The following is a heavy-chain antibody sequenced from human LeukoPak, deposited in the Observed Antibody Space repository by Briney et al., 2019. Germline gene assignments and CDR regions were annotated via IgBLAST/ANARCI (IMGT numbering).Heavy chain of an antibody. Sequence: GGSLRLSCAASGFTFSSYGMSWVRQAPGKGLEWVSAISGSGGSTYYADSVKGRFTISRDNSKNTLYLQMNSLRAEDTAVYYCAKGTPATVFLFWDYWGQGTLVTVSS. J-gene: IGHJ4*02. V-gene: IGHV3-23*01. CDR1: GFTFSSYG. D-gene: IGHD4-17*01. CDR3: AKGTPATVFLFWDY. CDR2: ISGSGGST.